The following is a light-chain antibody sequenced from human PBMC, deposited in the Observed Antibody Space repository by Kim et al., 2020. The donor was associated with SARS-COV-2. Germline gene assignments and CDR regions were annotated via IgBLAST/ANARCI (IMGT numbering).Light chain of an antibody. CDR3: CSFAGSYTWV. J-gene: IGLJ3*02. CDR2: DVS. CDR1: SSDVGGYNY. Sequence: SELTQPRSVSGSPGQSVTISCTGTSSDVGGYNYVSWYQHHPGKAPKLMIYDVSKRPSGVPDRFSGSKSGNTASLTISGLQAEDEAEYYCCSFAGSYTWVFGGGTQLTVL. V-gene: IGLV2-11*01.